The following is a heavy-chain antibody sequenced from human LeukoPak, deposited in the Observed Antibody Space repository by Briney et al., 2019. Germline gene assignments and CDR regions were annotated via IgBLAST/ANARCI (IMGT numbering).Heavy chain of an antibody. J-gene: IGHJ4*02. V-gene: IGHV3-7*01. D-gene: IGHD3-9*01. CDR3: ARNHYDILTGHKTFDY. CDR2: IKQDGSEK. CDR1: GFTFSSYS. Sequence: GGSLRLSCAASGFTFSSYSMTWVRQAPGKGLEWVANIKQDGSEKYYVDSVKGRFTISRDNAKNSLYLQMNSLRAEDTAVYYCARNHYDILTGHKTFDYWGQGTLVTVSS.